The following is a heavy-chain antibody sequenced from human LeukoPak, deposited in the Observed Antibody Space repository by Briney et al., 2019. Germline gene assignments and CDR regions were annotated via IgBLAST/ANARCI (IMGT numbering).Heavy chain of an antibody. CDR3: ARDRRDALDA. Sequence: SETLSLTCTVSHGSISSSSYNWGWIRQSPGKCLEYIGSIHYRGSTNYNPSLKILLTMLVDTSKNQFSLKLSSVTAADTAMYYCARDRRDALDAWGQGTMVMVSS. CDR1: HGSISSSSYN. J-gene: IGHJ3*01. CDR2: IHYRGST. V-gene: IGHV4-39*07.